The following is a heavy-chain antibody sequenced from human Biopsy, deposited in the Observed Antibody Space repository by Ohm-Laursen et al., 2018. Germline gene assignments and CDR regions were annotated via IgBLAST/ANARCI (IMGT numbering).Heavy chain of an antibody. CDR2: SIPILGTG. Sequence: SVKVSCKAPGCTFSNYGVNWVRQAPGQGLEWLGGSIPILGTGNYAQKFQDRVTVAADASTSTATMELRSLRSDDTAAYYCATKLTGYFHHWGQGTLVIVSS. V-gene: IGHV1-69*13. J-gene: IGHJ1*01. D-gene: IGHD3-9*01. CDR1: GCTFSNYG. CDR3: ATKLTGYFHH.